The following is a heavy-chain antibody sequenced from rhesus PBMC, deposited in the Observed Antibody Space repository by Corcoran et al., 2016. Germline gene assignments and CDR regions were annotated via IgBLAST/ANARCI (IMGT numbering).Heavy chain of an antibody. Sequence: QVQLQESGPGLVKPSETLSLTCPVSGFSLRSGYGWTWFRQPPGKGLEWIGYIGGSSGSTNYKSSLKSRVTISKDTSKNQLSLKMSCVTAADTAVYYCARGRSGTVTAIDYWGQGVLVTVSS. D-gene: IGHD4-23*01. CDR2: IGGSSGST. CDR1: GFSLRSGYG. V-gene: IGHV4-127*01. J-gene: IGHJ4*01. CDR3: ARGRSGTVTAIDY.